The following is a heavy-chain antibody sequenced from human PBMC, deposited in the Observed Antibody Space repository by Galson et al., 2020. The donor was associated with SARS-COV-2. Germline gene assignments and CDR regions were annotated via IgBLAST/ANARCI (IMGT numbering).Heavy chain of an antibody. CDR1: GFTFSSYN. D-gene: IGHD1-1*01. CDR2: IRSSSGSI. CDR3: ATERLES. J-gene: IGHJ4*02. Sequence: QLGESLKISCAASGFTFSSYNMNWVRQTPVKGLELVAYIRSSSGSIYYADSVKGRFTISRDNAKSSLYLQLSSLRVEDTAVYYCATERLESWGQGTLVTVSS. V-gene: IGHV3-48*04.